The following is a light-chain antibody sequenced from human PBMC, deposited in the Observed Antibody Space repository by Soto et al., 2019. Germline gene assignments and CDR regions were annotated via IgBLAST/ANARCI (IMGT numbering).Light chain of an antibody. CDR1: GNDVGGHNA. CDR3: ASYASGGAYV. CDR2: GVT. V-gene: IGLV2-14*01. Sequence: QSALTEPASVSGSPGQSITISCAGTGNDVGGHNAVSWFQQHPGKAPKLMIHGVTNRPSGTSDRFSGSKSGNTASLTISGLQAEDEADYYCASYASGGAYVFGTGTKLTVL. J-gene: IGLJ1*01.